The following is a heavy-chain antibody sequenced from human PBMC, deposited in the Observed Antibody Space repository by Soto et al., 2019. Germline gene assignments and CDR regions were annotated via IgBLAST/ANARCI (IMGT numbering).Heavy chain of an antibody. CDR1: GGSISGSNW. CDR2: IYQSGST. D-gene: IGHD6-19*01. Sequence: QVQLQESGPGLVKPSGTLSLTCAVSGGSISGSNWWSWVRQPPGKGLEWIGEIYQSGSTNYNASLKSPVTISVDQSKSQFSLNLSSVTAADTAVYYCARRQVAGAFDMWGQGTMVTVSS. J-gene: IGHJ3*02. CDR3: ARRQVAGAFDM. V-gene: IGHV4-4*02.